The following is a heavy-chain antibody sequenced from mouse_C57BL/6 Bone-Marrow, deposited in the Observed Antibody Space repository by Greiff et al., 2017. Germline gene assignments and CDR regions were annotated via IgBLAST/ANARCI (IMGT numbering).Heavy chain of an antibody. Sequence: DVMLVESGGGLVQPGGSMKLSCAASGFTFSDAWMDWVRQSPEKWLEWVAEIRNKANNHATYYAESVKGRFTISRDDSKSSVYLQMHSLRAEDTGIYYCTRPNYGSRSWYFDVWGTGTTVTVSS. D-gene: IGHD1-1*01. CDR2: IRNKANNHAT. V-gene: IGHV6-6*01. CDR1: GFTFSDAW. CDR3: TRPNYGSRSWYFDV. J-gene: IGHJ1*03.